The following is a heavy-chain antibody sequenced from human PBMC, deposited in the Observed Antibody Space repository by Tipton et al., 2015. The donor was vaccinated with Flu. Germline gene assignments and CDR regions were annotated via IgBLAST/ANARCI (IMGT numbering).Heavy chain of an antibody. J-gene: IGHJ4*02. CDR1: GYIFTNYR. CDR3: VRPRIVGPPNYFDY. CDR2: FYPSDSNI. D-gene: IGHD1-26*01. Sequence: QLVQSGAEVKKPGESLQISCKASGYIFTNYRIAWVRQMPGKGLEWMGIFYPSDSNIRYSPSFQGQVTISADKSISTAYLQWSSLKASDTAMYYCVRPRIVGPPNYFDYWGQATLFTFSS. V-gene: IGHV5-51*03.